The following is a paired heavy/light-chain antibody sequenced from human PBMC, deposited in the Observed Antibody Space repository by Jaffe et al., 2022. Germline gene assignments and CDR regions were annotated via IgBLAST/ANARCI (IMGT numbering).Light chain of an antibody. CDR1: NIGTKS. Sequence: SYVLTQPPSVSAAPGQTARITCGGNNIGTKSVNWYQQKPGQAPVLVVYDDNDRSSGIPERFSGSNSGNTATLTISRVEAGDEADYYCQVWDSGSDQVVFGGGTKLTVL. V-gene: IGLV3-21*02. J-gene: IGLJ2*01. CDR3: QVWDSGSDQVV. CDR2: DDN.
Heavy chain of an antibody. D-gene: IGHD2-15*01. CDR1: GFTFSNYW. J-gene: IGHJ4*02. V-gene: IGHV3-7*05. Sequence: EVQLVESGGGLVQPGGSLRLSCAASGFTFSNYWMNWVRQAPGKGLEWVANINQDGGEKYYVDSVKGRFTISRDNAKNSLFLQMNSLSAEDTALYYCVRERGYCSGGSCSRRYFDFRGQGTLVTVSS. CDR2: INQDGGEK. CDR3: VRERGYCSGGSCSRRYFDF.